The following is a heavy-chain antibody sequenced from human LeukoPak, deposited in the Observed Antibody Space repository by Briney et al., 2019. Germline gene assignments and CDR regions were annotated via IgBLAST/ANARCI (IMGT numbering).Heavy chain of an antibody. V-gene: IGHV3-21*01. CDR2: ISSSSSNT. D-gene: IGHD5-24*01. CDR3: VRGDGRDY. J-gene: IGHJ4*02. Sequence: AESLRLSCAASGFTFSSSTMNWVRQAPGKGLEWVSYISSSSSNTHYADSVKGRFTISRNNAKNSLYMQMNSLRAEDTAVYYCVRGDGRDYWGQGTLVTVSS. CDR1: GFTFSSST.